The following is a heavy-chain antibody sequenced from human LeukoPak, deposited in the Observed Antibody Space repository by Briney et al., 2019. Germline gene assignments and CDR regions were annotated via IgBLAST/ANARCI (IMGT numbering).Heavy chain of an antibody. CDR3: ARGRGYCSSSSCYDFDY. CDR1: GYSFTNYW. J-gene: IGHJ4*02. Sequence: GESLKISCTGFGYSFTNYWNAWVRQMPGKGLEWMGIIYPGDSETTYSPSFQGQVTISADKSITTTYLQWSRLEASDTAVYYCARGRGYCSSSSCYDFDYWGQGTLVTVSS. V-gene: IGHV5-51*01. D-gene: IGHD2-2*01. CDR2: IYPGDSET.